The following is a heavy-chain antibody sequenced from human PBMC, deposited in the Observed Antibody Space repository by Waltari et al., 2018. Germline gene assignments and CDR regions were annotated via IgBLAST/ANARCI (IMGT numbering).Heavy chain of an antibody. CDR3: ARDQAN. V-gene: IGHV4-61*09. CDR1: GGSISSGSYY. Sequence: QVQLQESGPGLVKPSQTLSLTCTVSGGSISSGSYYWSWIRQPAGKGLEWIGYIYTSGITNYNPSLKSRVTISVDTSKNQFSLKLSSVTAADTAVYYCARDQANWGQGTLVTVSS. J-gene: IGHJ4*02. CDR2: IYTSGIT.